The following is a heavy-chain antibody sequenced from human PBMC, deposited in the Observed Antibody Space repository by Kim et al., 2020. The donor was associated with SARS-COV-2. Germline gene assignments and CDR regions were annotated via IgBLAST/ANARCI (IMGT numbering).Heavy chain of an antibody. CDR3: AREHYKYYFDY. V-gene: IGHV3-11*01. J-gene: IGHJ4*02. D-gene: IGHD1-1*01. Sequence: IYSADSLKGRSTIARDNDKNSLSLQMDSLRAEDSAVYYCAREHYKYYFDYWGQGSLVTVSS. CDR2: I.